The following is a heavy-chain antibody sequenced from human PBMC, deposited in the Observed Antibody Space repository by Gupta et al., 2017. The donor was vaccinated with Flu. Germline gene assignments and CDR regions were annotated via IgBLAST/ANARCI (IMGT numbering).Heavy chain of an antibody. J-gene: IGHJ4*02. D-gene: IGHD5-12*01. Sequence: QVQLVQSGAAVKTPGASVQVSCTATGYTFPRNDINWVRQATGQGFEWMGWMNPNSGNTGYAQKFQGRATMTRNTSISTAYMELSSLRSEDTAVYYCARGKDIVATIFNYWGQGTLVTVSS. CDR2: MNPNSGNT. CDR1: GYTFPRND. CDR3: ARGKDIVATIFNY. V-gene: IGHV1-8*01.